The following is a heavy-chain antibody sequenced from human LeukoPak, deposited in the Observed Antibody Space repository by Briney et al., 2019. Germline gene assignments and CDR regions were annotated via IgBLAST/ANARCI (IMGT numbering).Heavy chain of an antibody. CDR1: GDSISSSNYY. V-gene: IGHV4-39*01. CDR2: ISYSGST. CDR3: GGRYCSGGSCPSDY. J-gene: IGHJ4*02. D-gene: IGHD2-15*01. Sequence: PSETLSLTCTVSGDSISSSNYYWGGNRQPPGEELEWIRSISYSGSTYYNPSLKSRITISVDTSKNQFSLTLSSVTAADTAVYYCGGRYCSGGSCPSDYWGQGILVTVSS.